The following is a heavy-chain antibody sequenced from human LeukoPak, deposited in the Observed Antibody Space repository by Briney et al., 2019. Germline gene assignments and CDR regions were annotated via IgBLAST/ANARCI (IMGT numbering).Heavy chain of an antibody. D-gene: IGHD5-24*01. CDR3: ARLSRDGYNRYYYYMDV. J-gene: IGHJ6*03. V-gene: IGHV4-61*02. CDR1: GDSISSGRNY. Sequence: PSETLSLTCTVSGDSISSGRNYWSWIRQPAGKEPEWIGRMYTSGSTYYNPSLKSRVTISVDTSKNQFSLKLSSVTAADTAVYYCARLSRDGYNRYYYYMDVWGKGTTVTVSS. CDR2: MYTSGST.